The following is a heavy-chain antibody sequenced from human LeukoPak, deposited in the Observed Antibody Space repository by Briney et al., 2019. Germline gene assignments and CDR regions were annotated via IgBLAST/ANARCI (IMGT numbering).Heavy chain of an antibody. Sequence: GASVKVSCKASGGTFSSYAISWVRQAPGQGLEWMGGIIPIFATANSAQMFQGRVTITADESTSTAYMELSSLRSEDTAVYYCARDGSSQGAFDIWGQETMVTVSS. D-gene: IGHD2-15*01. CDR2: IIPIFATA. V-gene: IGHV1-69*13. CDR1: GGTFSSYA. J-gene: IGHJ3*02. CDR3: ARDGSSQGAFDI.